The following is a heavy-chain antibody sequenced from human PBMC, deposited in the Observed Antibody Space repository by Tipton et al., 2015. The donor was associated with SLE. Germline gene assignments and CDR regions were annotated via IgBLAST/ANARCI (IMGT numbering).Heavy chain of an antibody. Sequence: SLRLSCAASGFIFSNYYMHWVRQAPGKGLEWVACIRYDGSNKYGDSVKGRFTISRDNSKNRVYLQMNSLRADDTAVYYCAKDLLVGAAMVYWGQGTLVTVSP. V-gene: IGHV3-30*02. D-gene: IGHD2-2*01. CDR3: AKDLLVGAAMVY. CDR2: IRYDGSNK. J-gene: IGHJ4*02. CDR1: GFIFSNYY.